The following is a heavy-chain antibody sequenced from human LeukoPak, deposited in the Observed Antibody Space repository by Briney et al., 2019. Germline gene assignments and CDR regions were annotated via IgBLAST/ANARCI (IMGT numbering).Heavy chain of an antibody. J-gene: IGHJ4*02. CDR3: AREPKGGGYYYAVYYFDY. V-gene: IGHV1-18*01. D-gene: IGHD3-22*01. CDR2: ISAYNGNT. CDR1: GYTFTSYG. Sequence: ASVKVSCKASGYTFTSYGISWVRQAPGQGLEWMGWISAYNGNTNYAQKLQGRVTMTTDTSTSTAYMELRSLRSDDTAVYDCAREPKGGGYYYAVYYFDYWGQGTLVTVSS.